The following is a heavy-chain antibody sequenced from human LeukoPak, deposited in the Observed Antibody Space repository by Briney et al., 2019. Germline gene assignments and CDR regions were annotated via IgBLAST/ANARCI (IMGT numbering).Heavy chain of an antibody. CDR1: GYSFTSYW. Sequence: GESLKISCKGSGYSFTSYWIGWVRQMPGKGLEWMGIIYPGDSDTRYSPSFQGQVTISADKSISTAYLQWSSLKASDTAMYYCARIAAAGSLYYYYMDVWGKGTTVTVSS. CDR3: ARIAAAGSLYYYYMDV. CDR2: IYPGDSDT. J-gene: IGHJ6*03. D-gene: IGHD6-13*01. V-gene: IGHV5-51*01.